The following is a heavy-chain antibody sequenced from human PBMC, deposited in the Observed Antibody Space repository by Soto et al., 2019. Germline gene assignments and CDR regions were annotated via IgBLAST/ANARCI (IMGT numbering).Heavy chain of an antibody. CDR3: ARQRYGNSLSDRYGMDV. V-gene: IGHV6-1*01. CDR1: GDFVSSNTAA. D-gene: IGHD1-26*01. J-gene: IGHJ6*02. Sequence: QVHLQQSGPGLVKPSQTLSLTCAISGDFVSSNTAAWNWIRQSPSRGLEWLGKTYYRSKWYNDYAVSVKSRIAFNPDTSKNQFSLQLNSVTPEDTAVYYCARQRYGNSLSDRYGMDVWGLGTTVTVSS. CDR2: TYYRSKWYN.